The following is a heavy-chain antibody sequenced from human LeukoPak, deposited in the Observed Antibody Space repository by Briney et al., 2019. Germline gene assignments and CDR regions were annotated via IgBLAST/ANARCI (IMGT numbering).Heavy chain of an antibody. CDR3: ARQLDHAFDI. D-gene: IGHD6-13*01. CDR1: VYTFTGYY. Sequence: ASVKVSCKASVYTFTGYYMHGVRQAPGQGLEWMGWIDPNSGGTNYAQNFQGRVTMTRDTSISTAYMEVSRLTSDDTAVYYCARQLDHAFDIWGQGTMVTVSS. J-gene: IGHJ3*02. CDR2: IDPNSGGT. V-gene: IGHV1-2*02.